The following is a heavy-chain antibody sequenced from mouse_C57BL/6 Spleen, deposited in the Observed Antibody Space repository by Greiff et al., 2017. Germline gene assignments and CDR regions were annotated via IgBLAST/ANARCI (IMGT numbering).Heavy chain of an antibody. CDR1: GFTFTDYY. V-gene: IGHV7-3*01. J-gene: IGHJ3*01. CDR2: IRNKANGYTT. Sequence: EVHLVESGGGLVQPGGSLSLSCAASGFTFTDYYMSWVRQPPGKALEWLGFIRNKANGYTTEYSASVKGRFTISRDNSQSSLYLQMNALRAEDSATYYCARSMVTTTAFAYWGQGTLVTVSA. CDR3: ARSMVTTTAFAY. D-gene: IGHD2-2*01.